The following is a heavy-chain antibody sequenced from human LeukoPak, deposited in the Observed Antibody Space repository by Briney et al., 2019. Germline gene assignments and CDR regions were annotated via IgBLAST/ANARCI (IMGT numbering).Heavy chain of an antibody. CDR1: GFTVSSNY. Sequence: PGGSLRLSCAASGFTVSSNYMSWVRQAPGKGLEWVSVIYSGGSTYYADSVKGRFTISRDNSKNTLYLQMNGLRAEDTAVYYCAKVGYYDFWSGYYLMAYFDYWGQGTLVTVSS. CDR3: AKVGYYDFWSGYYLMAYFDY. CDR2: IYSGGST. J-gene: IGHJ4*02. D-gene: IGHD3-3*01. V-gene: IGHV3-53*01.